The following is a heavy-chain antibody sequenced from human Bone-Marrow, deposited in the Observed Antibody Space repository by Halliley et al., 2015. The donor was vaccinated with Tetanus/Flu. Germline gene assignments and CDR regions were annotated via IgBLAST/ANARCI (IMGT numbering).Heavy chain of an antibody. J-gene: IGHJ4*02. V-gene: IGHV3-30-3*01. Sequence: AVSGFTFSTHSMHRVRQAPGKGLEWVAVISYDGNNKYYADSVQGRFTISRDNSQNTLYLQMSSLRPEDTAVYYCARPGTPYCGGDCPTYYFDCWGQGTLVTVSS. CDR1: GFTFSTHS. D-gene: IGHD2-21*02. CDR2: ISYDGNNK. CDR3: ARPGTPYCGGDCPTYYFDC.